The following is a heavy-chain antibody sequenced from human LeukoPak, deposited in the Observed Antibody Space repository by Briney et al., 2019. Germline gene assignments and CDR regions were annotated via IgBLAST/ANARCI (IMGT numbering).Heavy chain of an antibody. Sequence: PGGSLRLSCAASGFTFSSYSMNWVRQAPGKGLEWVSSISSSSSYVYYADSVKGRFTISRDNAKNSLYLQMNSLRAEDTAVYYCARAVISRLMVRGVIGYYYGMDVWGKGTTVTVSS. CDR1: GFTFSSYS. V-gene: IGHV3-21*01. J-gene: IGHJ6*04. CDR3: ARAVISRLMVRGVIGYYYGMDV. D-gene: IGHD3-10*01. CDR2: ISSSSSYV.